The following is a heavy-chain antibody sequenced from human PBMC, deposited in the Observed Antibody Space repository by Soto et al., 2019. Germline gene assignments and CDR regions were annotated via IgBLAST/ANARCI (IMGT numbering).Heavy chain of an antibody. D-gene: IGHD3-22*01. Sequence: GGSLRLSCAASGFSFSTHSMNWVRQAPGKGLEWVSSITSNSNYIYYADSVKGRFTISRDNAKNALYLQLNSLRADDTAIYYCERIISSYWTMDDWGQETLVTAS. CDR2: ITSNSNYI. CDR3: ERIISSYWTMDD. V-gene: IGHV3-21*01. J-gene: IGHJ4*02. CDR1: GFSFSTHS.